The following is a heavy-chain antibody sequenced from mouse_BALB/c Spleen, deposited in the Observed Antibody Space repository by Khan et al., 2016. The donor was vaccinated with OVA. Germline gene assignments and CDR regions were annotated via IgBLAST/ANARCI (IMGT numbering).Heavy chain of an antibody. D-gene: IGHD1-3*01. V-gene: IGHV1-5*01. J-gene: IGHJ3*01. CDR1: GYSFTSYW. CDR2: IYPGNSDT. CDR3: TRGGYSSFAY. Sequence: VQLQQSGTVLARPGASVKMSCKASGYSFTSYWMYWVKQRPGQGLEWIGGIYPGNSDTDYNQKFKGKAKLTAGTSASTAYMQLSSLTTEDAAVYDCTRGGYSSFAYWGQGTLVTVSA.